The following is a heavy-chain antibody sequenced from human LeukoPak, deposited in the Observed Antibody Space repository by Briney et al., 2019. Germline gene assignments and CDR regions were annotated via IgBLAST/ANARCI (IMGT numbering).Heavy chain of an antibody. Sequence: SVKVSCKASGFIFSSSAVQWVRQARGQRLELIGWIVVASGSTNYAQKFQDRVIITRDMSTGTAYMDLSILRSDDTAVYYCAADDQQLLMWGQGTLVTVSS. J-gene: IGHJ4*02. D-gene: IGHD2-21*01. CDR1: GFIFSSSA. V-gene: IGHV1-58*01. CDR2: IVVASGST. CDR3: AADDQQLLM.